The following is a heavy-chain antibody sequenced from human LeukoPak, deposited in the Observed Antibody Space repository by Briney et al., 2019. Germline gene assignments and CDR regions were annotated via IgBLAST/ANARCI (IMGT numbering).Heavy chain of an antibody. J-gene: IGHJ5*02. Sequence: SETLSLTCTVSGGSISSSSYYWGWIRQPPGKGLEWIGSIYYSGSTYYNPSLKSRVTISVDTSKNQFSLKLSSVTAADTAVYYCASHPHDYGDKRWFDPWGQGTLVTVSS. CDR2: IYYSGST. V-gene: IGHV4-39*07. D-gene: IGHD4-17*01. CDR1: GGSISSSSYY. CDR3: ASHPHDYGDKRWFDP.